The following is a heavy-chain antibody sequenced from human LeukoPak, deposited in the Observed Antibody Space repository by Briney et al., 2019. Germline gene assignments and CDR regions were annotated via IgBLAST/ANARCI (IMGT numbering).Heavy chain of an antibody. J-gene: IGHJ5*02. CDR3: ARDRDYAFDP. CDR1: GFTFSSYS. CDR2: ISSSSSYT. V-gene: IGHV3-21*01. D-gene: IGHD4-17*01. Sequence: GGSLRLSCAASGFTFSSYSMNWVRQAPGKGLEWVSSISSSSSYTYYADSVKGRFTISRDNAKNSLYLQMNSLRAEDTAVYYCARDRDYAFDPWGQGTLVTVSS.